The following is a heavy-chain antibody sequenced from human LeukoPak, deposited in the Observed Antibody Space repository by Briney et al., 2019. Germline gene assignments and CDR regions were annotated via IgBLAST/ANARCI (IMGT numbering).Heavy chain of an antibody. Sequence: ASVKVSCKASGYTFTSYGISWVRQAPGQGLEWMGWISGYNDNTNYAQKLQGRVTMTTDTSTSTAYMELRSLRSGETAVYYCATSGYDILTGYYPAFDYWGQGTLVTVSS. D-gene: IGHD3-9*01. CDR1: GYTFTSYG. V-gene: IGHV1-18*01. J-gene: IGHJ4*02. CDR2: ISGYNDNT. CDR3: ATSGYDILTGYYPAFDY.